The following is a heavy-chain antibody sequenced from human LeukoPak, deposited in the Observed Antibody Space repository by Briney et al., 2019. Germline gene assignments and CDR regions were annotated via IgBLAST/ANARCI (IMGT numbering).Heavy chain of an antibody. CDR2: IKQDGSEK. Sequence: PGGSLRLSCAASGFTFSSYWMSWVRQAPGKGLEWVANIKQDGSEKYYVDSVKGRFTISRDNAKNSLYLQMNSLRAEGTAVYYCASWGSTLGHFWSGFYYYYGMDVWGQGTTVTVSS. D-gene: IGHD3-3*02. CDR3: ASWGSTLGHFWSGFYYYYGMDV. J-gene: IGHJ6*02. CDR1: GFTFSSYW. V-gene: IGHV3-7*03.